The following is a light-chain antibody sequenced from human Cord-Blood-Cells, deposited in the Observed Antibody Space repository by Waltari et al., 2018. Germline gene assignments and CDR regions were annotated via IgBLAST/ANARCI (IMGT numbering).Light chain of an antibody. CDR2: EGI. CDR1: SSDVGRYNL. Sequence: QSALTQPASVSGSPGQSIPISCTGTSSDVGRYNLVSWYQQHPGKAPKLMIYEGIKRPSGVSNRFSGSKSGNTASLTISGLQAEDEADYYCCSYAGSSTVVFGGGTKLTVL. CDR3: CSYAGSSTVV. J-gene: IGLJ2*01. V-gene: IGLV2-23*01.